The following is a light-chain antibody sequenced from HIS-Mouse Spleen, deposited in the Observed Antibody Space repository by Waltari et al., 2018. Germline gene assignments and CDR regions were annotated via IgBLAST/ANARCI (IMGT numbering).Light chain of an antibody. CDR2: GAS. CDR1: QSVSSN. CDR3: QQLNSYPPT. V-gene: IGKV3-15*01. J-gene: IGKJ1*01. Sequence: EIVMTQSPATLSVSPGERATLSCRASQSVSSNLAWYQQKPGQAPRLLIYGASPRATGIPARFSGSGSGTEFTLTISSLQSEDFAVYYCQQLNSYPPTFGQGTKVEIK.